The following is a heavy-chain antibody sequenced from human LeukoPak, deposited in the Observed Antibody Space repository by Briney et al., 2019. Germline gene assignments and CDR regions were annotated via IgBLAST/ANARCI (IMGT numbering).Heavy chain of an antibody. V-gene: IGHV3-23*01. CDR3: ARAMAVVYSYGKQDY. J-gene: IGHJ4*02. Sequence: GDSLRLSCAASGFTFSSYAMNWVRQAPGKGLEWVSSITASGGNTYYADSVKGRFTISRDNSKNTLSLQMNSLRAEDTAVYYCARAMAVVYSYGKQDYWGQGTLVTVSS. D-gene: IGHD5-18*01. CDR1: GFTFSSYA. CDR2: ITASGGNT.